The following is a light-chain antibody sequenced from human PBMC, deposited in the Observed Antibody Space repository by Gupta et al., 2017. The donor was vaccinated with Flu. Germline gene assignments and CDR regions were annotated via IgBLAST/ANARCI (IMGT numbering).Light chain of an antibody. CDR3: QQRYMTPFT. CDR2: DAS. J-gene: IGKJ2*01. CDR1: QSISTY. Sequence: DIQMTQSPSSLSASVGDRVTVTCRASQSISTYLNWYQQKPGKAPKFLIYDASSLQSGVPSRFSGSGSGTDFTLTISSLQPEDFATYYCQQRYMTPFTFGQGTKLEIK. V-gene: IGKV1-39*01.